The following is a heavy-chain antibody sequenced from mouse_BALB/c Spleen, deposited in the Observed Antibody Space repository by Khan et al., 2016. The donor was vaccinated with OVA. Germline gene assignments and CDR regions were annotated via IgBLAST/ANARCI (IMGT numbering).Heavy chain of an antibody. D-gene: IGHD2-14*01. CDR2: INTHSGVP. Sequence: QIQLVQSGPELKKPGETVRISCKASGYTFTTAGMQWVQKMPGKGLKWIGWINTHSGVPKYAEDFKGRFAFSLETSASTAYLQITNLKNEDTATYDCARGGAAYYRNDGGAMEYWGQGTSVTVSS. CDR3: ARGGAAYYRNDGGAMEY. J-gene: IGHJ4*01. V-gene: IGHV9-4*02. CDR1: GYTFTTAG.